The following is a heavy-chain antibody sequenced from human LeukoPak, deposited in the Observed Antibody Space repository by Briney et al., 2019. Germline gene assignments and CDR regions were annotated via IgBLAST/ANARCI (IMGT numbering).Heavy chain of an antibody. CDR2: IYHSGST. CDR1: GVSISSSNSY. J-gene: IGHJ6*03. CDR3: ARDVPGIGRINYDFWSGHRLKPYYMDV. Sequence: SETLSLTCTVSGVSISSSNSYWSWVRQPPGKGLEWIGEIYHSGSTNYNPSLKSRVTISVDKSKNQFSLKLSSVTAADTAVYYCARDVPGIGRINYDFWSGHRLKPYYMDVWGKGTTVTVSS. V-gene: IGHV4-4*02. D-gene: IGHD3-3*01.